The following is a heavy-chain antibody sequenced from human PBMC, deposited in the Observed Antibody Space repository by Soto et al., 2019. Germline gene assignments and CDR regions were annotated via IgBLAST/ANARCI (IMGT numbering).Heavy chain of an antibody. Sequence: QVQLVESGGGVVQPGRSLRLSCAASGFTFSIYAMHWVRQAPGKGLEWVAVISYDGSNKYYADSVKGRFTISRDNSKNTVYLQMNSLRAEDSAVYYCAREYAHGWFDTGGQGTLVTVSS. CDR1: GFTFSIYA. J-gene: IGHJ5*02. CDR3: AREYAHGWFDT. CDR2: ISYDGSNK. V-gene: IGHV3-30-3*01. D-gene: IGHD2-8*01.